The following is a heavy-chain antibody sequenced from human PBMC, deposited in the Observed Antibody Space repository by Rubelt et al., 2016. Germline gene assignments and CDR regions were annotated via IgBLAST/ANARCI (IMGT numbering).Heavy chain of an antibody. J-gene: IGHJ4*02. V-gene: IGHV1-18*01. Sequence: SAYNGNTNYARKLQGRVTMTTDTSTSTAYMELRSLRSDDTAVYYCARVGRDDDYWGQGTLVTVSS. D-gene: IGHD3-10*01. CDR3: ARVGRDDDY. CDR2: SAYNGNT.